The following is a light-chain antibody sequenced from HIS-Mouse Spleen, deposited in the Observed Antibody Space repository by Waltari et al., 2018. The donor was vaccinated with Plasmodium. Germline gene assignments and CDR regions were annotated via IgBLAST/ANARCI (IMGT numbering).Light chain of an antibody. Sequence: QSALTQPPPASASPGQSVPISCTGTSIHVGGSTYVPWYQQHPGKAPNLMIYEVSHRPSGVPDRFSGSKSGNTASLTVSGLQAEDEADYYCSSYAGSNNLVFGGGTKLTVL. CDR3: SSYAGSNNLV. J-gene: IGLJ2*01. CDR2: EVS. V-gene: IGLV2-8*01. CDR1: SIHVGGSTY.